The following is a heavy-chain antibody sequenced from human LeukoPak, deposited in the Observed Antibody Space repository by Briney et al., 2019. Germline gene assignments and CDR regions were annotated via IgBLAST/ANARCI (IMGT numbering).Heavy chain of an antibody. Sequence: GGSLRLSCAASGFTFSSYAMSWVRQAPGKGLEWVSAISGSGGSTYYADSVKGRFTISRDNSKNTLYLQMNSLRAEDTAVYYCARDVTLYDSSGYRSVDYWGQGTLVTVSS. V-gene: IGHV3-23*01. CDR3: ARDVTLYDSSGYRSVDY. J-gene: IGHJ4*02. CDR2: ISGSGGST. CDR1: GFTFSSYA. D-gene: IGHD3-22*01.